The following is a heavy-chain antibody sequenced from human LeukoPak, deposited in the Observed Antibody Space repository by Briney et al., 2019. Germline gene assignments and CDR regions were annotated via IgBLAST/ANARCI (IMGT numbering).Heavy chain of an antibody. CDR2: IKSKTDGGTT. D-gene: IGHD2-2*01. CDR1: GFTFSNAW. CDR3: TTVKVVPAAGDAFDI. Sequence: PGGSLRLSCAASGFTFSNAWMSWVRQAPGKGLEWVGRIKSKTDGGTTDYAAPVKGRFTISRDDSKNTLYLQMNSLKTEDTAVYYCTTVKVVPAAGDAFDIWGQGTMVTVSS. V-gene: IGHV3-15*01. J-gene: IGHJ3*02.